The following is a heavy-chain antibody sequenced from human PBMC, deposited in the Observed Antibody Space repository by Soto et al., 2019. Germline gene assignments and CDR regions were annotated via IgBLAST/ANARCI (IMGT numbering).Heavy chain of an antibody. D-gene: IGHD2-15*01. Sequence: SETLSLTCTGSCGSISSYYWSWIRQPAGKGLEWIGRIYTGGSTNYSPSLKSRVTMSVDTSKNQFSLRLTSVTAADTAVYYCARASVGPPGGGSWTMPFDIWGRGTLVTVSS. CDR1: CGSISSYY. J-gene: IGHJ4*02. CDR2: IYTGGST. CDR3: ARASVGPPGGGSWTMPFDI. V-gene: IGHV4-4*07.